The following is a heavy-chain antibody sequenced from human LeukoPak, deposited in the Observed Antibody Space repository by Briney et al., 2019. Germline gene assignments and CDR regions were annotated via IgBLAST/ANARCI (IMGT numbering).Heavy chain of an antibody. V-gene: IGHV4-61*10. Sequence: SETLSLTCTVSGGSISSGSYCWSWIRQPAGKGLEWIGFIYYSGNTYYNPSLKSRVTISVDTSKNQFSLKLNSVTAADTAVYYCARGSHYYDTSGYYNWFDPWGQGTLVTVSS. D-gene: IGHD3-22*01. CDR1: GGSISSGSYC. CDR2: IYYSGNT. J-gene: IGHJ5*02. CDR3: ARGSHYYDTSGYYNWFDP.